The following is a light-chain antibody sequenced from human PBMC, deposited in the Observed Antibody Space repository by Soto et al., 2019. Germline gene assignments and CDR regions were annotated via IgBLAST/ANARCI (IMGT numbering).Light chain of an antibody. CDR3: QQHTNSPWT. Sequence: EIVLTQSPGTPTLSPGESAALSCRASQTISNNYLVWYRQKPGQAPRLLIYAVSSRAAGIPDRFSGSGSGTDFALTIARLEPEDSAVYYCQQHTNSPWTFGQGTRVEI. CDR2: AVS. J-gene: IGKJ1*01. CDR1: QTISNNY. V-gene: IGKV3-20*01.